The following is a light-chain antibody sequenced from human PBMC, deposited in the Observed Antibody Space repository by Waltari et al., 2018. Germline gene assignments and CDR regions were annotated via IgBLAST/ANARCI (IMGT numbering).Light chain of an antibody. Sequence: EIVLTQSPGTLSLSPGERATFSCRASQSVSSSYLAWYQQKPGQAPRLLIYGASYRATGIPDRFSGSGSGTDFTLTISRLETEDFAVYYCQQYERSPETFGQGTKVEIK. CDR1: QSVSSSY. J-gene: IGKJ1*01. CDR3: QQYERSPET. V-gene: IGKV3-20*01. CDR2: GAS.